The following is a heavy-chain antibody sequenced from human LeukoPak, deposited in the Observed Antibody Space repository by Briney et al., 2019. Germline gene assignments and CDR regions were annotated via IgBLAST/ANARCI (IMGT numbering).Heavy chain of an antibody. V-gene: IGHV4-4*07. D-gene: IGHD3-10*01. CDR2: IYTSGST. Sequence: SETLSLTCTVSGGSISSYYWSWIRQPAGKGLEWIGRIYTSGSTNYNPSLKSRVTMSVDTSKNQFSLKLSSVTAADTAVYYCARAYYGSGSYYLPPGDAFDIWGQGTMVTVSS. CDR1: GGSISSYY. CDR3: ARAYYGSGSYYLPPGDAFDI. J-gene: IGHJ3*02.